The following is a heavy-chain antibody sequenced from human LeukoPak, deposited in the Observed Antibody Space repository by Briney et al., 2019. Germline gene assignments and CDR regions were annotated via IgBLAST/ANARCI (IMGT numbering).Heavy chain of an antibody. CDR3: ARVKRFGELPKYYFDY. D-gene: IGHD3-10*01. Sequence: GGSLRLSCAASGFTFSSYSMNWVRQAPGKGLEWVSSISSSSYIYYADSVKGRFTISRDNAKNSLYLQMNSLRAEDTAVYYCARVKRFGELPKYYFDYWGQGTLVTVSS. CDR1: GFTFSSYS. CDR2: ISSSSYI. V-gene: IGHV3-21*01. J-gene: IGHJ4*02.